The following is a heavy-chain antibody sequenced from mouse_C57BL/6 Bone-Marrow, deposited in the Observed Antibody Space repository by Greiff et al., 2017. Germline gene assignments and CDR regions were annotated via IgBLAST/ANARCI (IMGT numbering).Heavy chain of an antibody. J-gene: IGHJ4*01. Sequence: VQLQQSGAELVRPGTSVKVSCKASGYAFTNYLIEWVKQRPGQGLEWIGVINPGSGGTNYNEKFKGKATLTADKSSSTAYMQLSSLTSEDSAVYFCAREGLYYYYAMDYWGQGTSVTVSS. CDR1: GYAFTNYL. CDR2: INPGSGGT. CDR3: AREGLYYYYAMDY. D-gene: IGHD1-3*01. V-gene: IGHV1-54*01.